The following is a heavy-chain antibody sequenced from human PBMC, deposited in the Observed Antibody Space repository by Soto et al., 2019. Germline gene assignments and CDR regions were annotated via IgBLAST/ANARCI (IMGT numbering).Heavy chain of an antibody. V-gene: IGHV4-4*01. Sequence: ETLDLSCSVSGVTISSTNWWGWVHHSPGKGLEWIGEIYHNGSPDYNTSLKIRVTISVDKSKNHVFLKLTSVTAADTAMYFCGRWLGTSYGMDVWGQGTAVTVSS. CDR3: GRWLGTSYGMDV. CDR1: GVTISSTNW. CDR2: IYHNGSP. J-gene: IGHJ6*02. D-gene: IGHD3-10*01.